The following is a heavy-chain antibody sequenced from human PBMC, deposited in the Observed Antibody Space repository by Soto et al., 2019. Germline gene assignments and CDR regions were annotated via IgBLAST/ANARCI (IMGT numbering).Heavy chain of an antibody. CDR1: GYTFTSYA. Sequence: GASVKVSCKASGYTFTSYAMHWVRQAPGQRLEWMGWINAGNGNTNYAQKLQGRVTMTTDTSTSTAYMELRSLRSDDTAVYYCARDPPGPLYYYYGMDVWGQGTTVTVSS. CDR2: INAGNGNT. CDR3: ARDPPGPLYYYYGMDV. J-gene: IGHJ6*02. V-gene: IGHV1-3*01.